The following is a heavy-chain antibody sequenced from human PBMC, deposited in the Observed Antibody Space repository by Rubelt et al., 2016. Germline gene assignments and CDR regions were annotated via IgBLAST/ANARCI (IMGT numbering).Heavy chain of an antibody. Sequence: QVQLVQSGAELKEPGASVQVSCKASGYPFAGYYLHWVRQAPGQRLEWMGWINPNIGDPEYGQKFEGRVTMTADTSINTAYMDLSRLTSDDTAVYYCARARTYSHSIDAFDFWGQGTLVTVSS. CDR3: ARARTYSHSIDAFDF. CDR2: INPNIGDP. J-gene: IGHJ3*01. D-gene: IGHD5-12*01. V-gene: IGHV1-2*02. CDR1: GYPFAGYY.